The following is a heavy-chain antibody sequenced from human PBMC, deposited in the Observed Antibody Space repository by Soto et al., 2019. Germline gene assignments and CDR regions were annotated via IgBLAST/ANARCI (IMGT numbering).Heavy chain of an antibody. J-gene: IGHJ6*02. V-gene: IGHV3-33*01. D-gene: IGHD3-3*01. Sequence: QVQVVESGGGVVQPGRSLRLSCAASGFTFSSFGMHWVRQAPGKGLEWVSLIWYDGSKKSYGDSVKGRFTISRDNSRNTVYLQMNSLRADDTAVYYCARDASYYSLGSGYYPSRNGMDVWGQGTTVTVSS. CDR3: ARDASYYSLGSGYYPSRNGMDV. CDR1: GFTFSSFG. CDR2: IWYDGSKK.